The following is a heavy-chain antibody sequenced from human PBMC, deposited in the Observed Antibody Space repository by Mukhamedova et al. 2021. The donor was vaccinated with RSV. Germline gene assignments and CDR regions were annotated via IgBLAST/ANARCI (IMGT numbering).Heavy chain of an antibody. V-gene: IGHV4-59*01. CDR2: IYYSGST. Sequence: NWIRQPPGKGLEWIGYIYYSGSTNYSPSLKSRVTISVDTSKNQFSLKLSSVTDVDTAVYYCARSAGYYYYYGMDVWGLGTTVIVS. J-gene: IGHJ6*02. CDR3: ARSAGYYYYYGMDV.